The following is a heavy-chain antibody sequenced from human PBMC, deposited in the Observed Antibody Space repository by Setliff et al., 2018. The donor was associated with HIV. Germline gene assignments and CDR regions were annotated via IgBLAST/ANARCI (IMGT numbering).Heavy chain of an antibody. CDR3: VVGGSSWYADYHYYYMDI. Sequence: GASVKVSCKASGYNFGGYYMHFVRQAPGQGLEWMGGIPLFGTANYAQKFQGRVRITADESTGTAYMELRTLKFEDTAMYYCVVGGSSWYADYHYYYMDIWGTGTTVTVS. J-gene: IGHJ6*03. D-gene: IGHD6-13*01. V-gene: IGHV1-69*13. CDR2: IPLFGTA. CDR1: GYNFGGYY.